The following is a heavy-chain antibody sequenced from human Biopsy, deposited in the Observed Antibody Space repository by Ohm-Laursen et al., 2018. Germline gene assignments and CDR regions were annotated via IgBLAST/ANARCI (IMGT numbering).Heavy chain of an antibody. CDR2: IYYSGTT. V-gene: IGHV4-31*01. CDR3: ARRPYGGTRYWYFDL. D-gene: IGHD4-23*01. Sequence: PSETLSLTCTVSGGSVSSGGFYWSWIRQHTGKGLEWIGYIYYSGTTYYNPSLKSLVTISVDTSKNQFSLKLNSVTAADTAVYYCARRPYGGTRYWYFDLWGRGTLVTVSS. CDR1: GGSVSSGGFY. J-gene: IGHJ2*01.